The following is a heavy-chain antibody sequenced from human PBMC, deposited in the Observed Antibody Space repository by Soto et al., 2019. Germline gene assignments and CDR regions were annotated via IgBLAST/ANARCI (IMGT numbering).Heavy chain of an antibody. CDR3: VKDGSSGWPYYYGMDV. J-gene: IGHJ6*02. D-gene: IGHD6-19*01. CDR1: GFTFSRYG. V-gene: IGHV3-30*18. Sequence: ESGGGVVQPGRSLRLSCAASGFTFSRYGMHWVRQAPGKGLEWVAVISYDGSNKYYADSVKGRFTISRDNSKNTLYLQMSSLRAEDTAVYYCVKDGSSGWPYYYGMDVWGQGTTVTVSS. CDR2: ISYDGSNK.